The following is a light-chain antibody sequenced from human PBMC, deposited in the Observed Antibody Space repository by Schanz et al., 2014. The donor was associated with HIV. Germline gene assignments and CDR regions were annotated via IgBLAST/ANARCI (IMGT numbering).Light chain of an antibody. CDR3: GTWDSSLRAVV. Sequence: QSVLTQPPSVSAAPGQRVTISCSGSAFNIGHYSVSWYQQFPGTVPKLLIYDNNERPSDIPDRFSGSKSGTSATLGITGLQIGDEADYYCGTWDSSLRAVVFGGGTKLTVL. CDR2: DNN. CDR1: AFNIGHYS. J-gene: IGLJ3*02. V-gene: IGLV1-51*01.